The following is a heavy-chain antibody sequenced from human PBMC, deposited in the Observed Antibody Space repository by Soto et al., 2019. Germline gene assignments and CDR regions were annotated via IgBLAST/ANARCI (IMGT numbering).Heavy chain of an antibody. CDR3: ARVVANSWYYHY. J-gene: IGHJ4*02. Sequence: PSWTLSLTCTVSGCSISRYYWSWIRTPAGKGLEWIGRIYTSGSTNYNPSLKSRVTMSVDTSKNQFSLKLSSVTAADTAVYYCARVVANSWYYHYWGQGTLVTVSA. CDR1: GCSISRYY. D-gene: IGHD5-12*01. V-gene: IGHV4-4*07. CDR2: IYTSGST.